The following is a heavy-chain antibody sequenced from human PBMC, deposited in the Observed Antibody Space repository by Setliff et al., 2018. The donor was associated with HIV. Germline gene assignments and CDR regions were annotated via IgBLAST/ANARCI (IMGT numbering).Heavy chain of an antibody. J-gene: IGHJ6*03. CDR1: GGSISSYY. CDR3: ARGRKRDGYNFYYYYMDV. CDR2: IYYSGST. D-gene: IGHD5-12*01. V-gene: IGHV4-59*12. Sequence: PSETLSLTCTVSGGSISSYYWSWIRQPPGKGLEWIGYIYYSGSTNYNPSLKSRVTISVDTSKNQFSLKLSSVTAADTAVYYCARGRKRDGYNFYYYYMDVWDKGTTVTVSS.